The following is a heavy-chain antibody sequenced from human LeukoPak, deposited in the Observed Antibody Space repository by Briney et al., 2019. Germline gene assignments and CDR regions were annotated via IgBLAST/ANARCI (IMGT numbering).Heavy chain of an antibody. V-gene: IGHV5-51*01. CDR1: GYSFTSYW. J-gene: IGHJ4*02. CDR2: IYPGDSDT. D-gene: IGHD6-13*01. Sequence: GESLKISCKGSGYSFTSYWIGWVRQMPGKGLEWMGIIYPGDSDTRYSPSFQGQVTISADKSISTAYLQWSSLKASDTAMYYCARHNFAAAGTPGPFDYWGQGTLVTVSS. CDR3: ARHNFAAAGTPGPFDY.